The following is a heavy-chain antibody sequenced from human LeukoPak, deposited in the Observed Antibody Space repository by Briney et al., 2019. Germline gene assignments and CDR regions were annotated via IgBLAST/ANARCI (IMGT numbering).Heavy chain of an antibody. CDR2: ISGSGGST. CDR1: GFTFSSYA. J-gene: IGHJ6*03. CDR3: AKDKEPLYYDFWSGYYYMDV. V-gene: IGHV3-23*01. D-gene: IGHD3-3*01. Sequence: GGSLRLSCAASGFTFSSYAMSWVRQAPGKGLEWVSAISGSGGSTYYADSVKGRFTISRDNSKNTLYLQMNSLRAEDTAVYYCAKDKEPLYYDFWSGYYYMDVWGKGATVTVSS.